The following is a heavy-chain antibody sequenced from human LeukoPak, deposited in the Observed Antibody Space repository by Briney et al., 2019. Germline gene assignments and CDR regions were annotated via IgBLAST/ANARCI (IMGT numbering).Heavy chain of an antibody. CDR3: ARTINYDSSGYYPLFDY. Sequence: ASVKVSCKASGYTFTSYYMHWVRQAPGQGLEWMGRINPNSGGTNYAQKSQGRVTMTRDTSISTAYMELSRLRSDDTAVYYCARTINYDSSGYYPLFDYWGQGTLVTVSS. J-gene: IGHJ4*02. CDR1: GYTFTSYY. V-gene: IGHV1-2*06. CDR2: INPNSGGT. D-gene: IGHD3-22*01.